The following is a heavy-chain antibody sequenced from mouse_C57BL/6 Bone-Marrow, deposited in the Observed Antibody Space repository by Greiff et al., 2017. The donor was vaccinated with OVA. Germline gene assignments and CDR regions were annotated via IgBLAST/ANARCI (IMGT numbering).Heavy chain of an antibody. V-gene: IGHV1-81*01. CDR1: GYTFTSYG. J-gene: IGHJ4*01. CDR3: ARSRWLPYAMDY. D-gene: IGHD2-3*01. Sequence: QVQLQQSGAELARPGASVKLSCKASGYTFTSYGISWVKQRTGQGLEWIGEIYPRSGNTYYNEKFKGKATLTADKSSSTAYMELRSLTSEDSAVYFGARSRWLPYAMDYWGQGTSVTVSS. CDR2: IYPRSGNT.